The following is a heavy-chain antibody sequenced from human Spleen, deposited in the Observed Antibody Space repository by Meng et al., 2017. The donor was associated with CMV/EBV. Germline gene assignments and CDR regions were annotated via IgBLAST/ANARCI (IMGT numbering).Heavy chain of an antibody. Sequence: GESLKISCAASGFTFSSYEMSWVRQAPGKGLEWVANMNQNGSEKYYVDSVKGRFTISRDNAGNSLYLQMSSLSADDTAVYYCARSYGLDVWGQGTTVTVSS. CDR3: ARSYGLDV. CDR2: MNQNGSEK. CDR1: GFTFSSYE. V-gene: IGHV3-7*01. J-gene: IGHJ6*02.